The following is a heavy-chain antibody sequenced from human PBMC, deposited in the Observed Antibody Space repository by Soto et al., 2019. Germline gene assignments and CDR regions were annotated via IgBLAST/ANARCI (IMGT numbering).Heavy chain of an antibody. J-gene: IGHJ5*02. CDR3: ARIPVDTAMIYWLDP. CDR1: GGSVSRGDYY. V-gene: IGHV4-61*08. D-gene: IGHD5-18*01. Sequence: PSETLSLTCSVSGGSVSRGDYYWSWIRQSPGKGLEWIGHIYYSGSTNYNPSLRSRVTISVDTSKNVFSLKLSSVTAADTAVYYCARIPVDTAMIYWLDPWGQGTLVTVSS. CDR2: IYYSGST.